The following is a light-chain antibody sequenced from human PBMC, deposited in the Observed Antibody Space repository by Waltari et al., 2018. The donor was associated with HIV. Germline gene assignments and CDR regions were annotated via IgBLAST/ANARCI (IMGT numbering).Light chain of an antibody. J-gene: IGLJ2*01. Sequence: QAVVTQEPSLTVSPGWTGTPTCDSSTGAVTSAHYPYWFPRTPGQAPRTLIYDTSNKHSSTPARFSGYLLGGKAALTLSGAQPEDEAEYYCLLSYGGARVFGGGTKLTVL. V-gene: IGLV7-46*01. CDR3: LLSYGGARV. CDR1: TGAVTSAHY. CDR2: DTS.